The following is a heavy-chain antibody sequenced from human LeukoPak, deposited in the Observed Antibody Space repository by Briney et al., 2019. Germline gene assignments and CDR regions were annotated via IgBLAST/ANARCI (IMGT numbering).Heavy chain of an antibody. J-gene: IGHJ4*02. CDR1: GGTFSSYA. CDR3: VRAPIVGATTNPFDY. D-gene: IGHD1-26*01. V-gene: IGHV1-69*13. Sequence: ASVKVSCKASGGTFSSYAISWVRQAPGQGLEWMGGIIPIFGTANYAQKFQGRVTITADESTSTAYMELSSLRSEDTAVYYCVRAPIVGATTNPFDYWGQGTLVTVSS. CDR2: IIPIFGTA.